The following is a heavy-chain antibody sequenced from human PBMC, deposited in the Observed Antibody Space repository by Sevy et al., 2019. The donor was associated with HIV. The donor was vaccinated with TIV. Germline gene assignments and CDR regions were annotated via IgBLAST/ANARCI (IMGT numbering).Heavy chain of an antibody. CDR3: ARALYYGDYVFDI. CDR2: IYHSGST. CDR1: GGSINSGGYS. Sequence: SEILSLTCAVSGGSINSGGYSWSWIRQPPGKGLEWIGYIYHSGSTYNNPSLKSRVTISVDRSKNQFSLKLSSVTAADTAVYYCARALYYGDYVFDIWGQGTMVTVSS. J-gene: IGHJ3*02. D-gene: IGHD4-17*01. V-gene: IGHV4-30-2*01.